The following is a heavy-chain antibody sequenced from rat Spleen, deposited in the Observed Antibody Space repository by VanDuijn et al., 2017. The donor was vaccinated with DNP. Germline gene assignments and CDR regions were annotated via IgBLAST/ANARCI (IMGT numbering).Heavy chain of an antibody. CDR1: GFSLTTYT. CDR2: ISSGGNT. Sequence: QVQLKESGPGLVQPSQTLSLTCTVSGFSLTTYTINWIRQPPGKGLEWIAAISSGGNTYYNSPLKSRPSISRDTSKSQIFLTMNSLQTEDTAIYFCTRAGGILQIVTTYFDYWGQGVMVTVSS. V-gene: IGHV2-6*01. J-gene: IGHJ2*01. CDR3: TRAGGILQIVTTYFDY. D-gene: IGHD1-6*01.